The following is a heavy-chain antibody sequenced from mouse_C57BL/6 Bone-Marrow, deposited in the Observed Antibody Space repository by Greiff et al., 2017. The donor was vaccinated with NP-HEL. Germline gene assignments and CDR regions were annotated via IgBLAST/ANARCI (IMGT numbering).Heavy chain of an antibody. V-gene: IGHV1-69*01. J-gene: IGHJ4*01. Sequence: QVQLQQPGAELVMPGASVKLSCKASGYTFTSYWMHWVRQTPGQGLEWIGAIDASDSYTNYHQKFKGKFTLTGDKSSSTAYMQLSSLTSEDSAVYYCARSQLGAMDYWGQGTSVTVSS. CDR1: GYTFTSYW. D-gene: IGHD3-1*01. CDR3: ARSQLGAMDY. CDR2: IDASDSYT.